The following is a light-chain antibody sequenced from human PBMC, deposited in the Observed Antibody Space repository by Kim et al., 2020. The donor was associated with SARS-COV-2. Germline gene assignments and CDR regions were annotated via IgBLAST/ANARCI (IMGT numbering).Light chain of an antibody. CDR1: SSNIGGNT. CDR3: AIWDDRLQGVV. Sequence: RVTMSCTGSSSNIGGNTVPWYQPFPGTAPKVDIPRNDERPSGLSDRFSGYKSGTSASLAISGLQSEDEADYYCAIWDDRLQGVVFGGGAQLTV. CDR2: RND. J-gene: IGLJ3*02. V-gene: IGLV1-44*01.